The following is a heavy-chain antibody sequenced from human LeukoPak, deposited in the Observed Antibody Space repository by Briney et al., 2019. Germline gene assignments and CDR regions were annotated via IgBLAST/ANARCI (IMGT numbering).Heavy chain of an antibody. J-gene: IGHJ4*02. CDR3: ARDEASGSGYSY. V-gene: IGHV4-59*12. D-gene: IGHD3-3*01. Sequence: PSETLSLTCTVSGGSISYYYWSWIRQPPGKGLEWIGYIDYSGSTNYNPSLKSRVTISVDTSKNQFSLKLTSVTAADTAVYYCARDEASGSGYSYWGQGTLVTVSS. CDR1: GGSISYYY. CDR2: IDYSGST.